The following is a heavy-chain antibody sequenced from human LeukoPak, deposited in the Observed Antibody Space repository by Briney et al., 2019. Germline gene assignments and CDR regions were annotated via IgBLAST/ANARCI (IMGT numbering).Heavy chain of an antibody. CDR3: TRTPRLDGYNYYFDY. V-gene: IGHV3-49*04. CDR2: IRSKAYGGTT. CDR1: GFTFGDYA. D-gene: IGHD5-24*01. J-gene: IGHJ4*02. Sequence: GGSLRLSCTASGFTFGDYAMSWVRQAPGKGLEWVGFIRSKAYGGTTEYAASVKGRFTISRDDSKSIAYLQMNSLKTEDTAVYYCTRTPRLDGYNYYFDYWGQGTLVTVSS.